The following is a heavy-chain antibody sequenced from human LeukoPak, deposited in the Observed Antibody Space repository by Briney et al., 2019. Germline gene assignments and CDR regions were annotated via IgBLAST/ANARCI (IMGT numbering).Heavy chain of an antibody. CDR1: GGSISSSSYY. CDR2: IYYSGST. CDR3: ARAIISPYAFDY. Sequence: SETLSLTCTVSGGSISSSSYYWGWLRQPPGKGLEWIGSIYYSGSTYYNPSLKSRVTISVDTSKNQFSLKLSSVTAADTAVYYCARAIISPYAFDYWGQGTLVTVSS. D-gene: IGHD5-12*01. V-gene: IGHV4-39*01. J-gene: IGHJ4*02.